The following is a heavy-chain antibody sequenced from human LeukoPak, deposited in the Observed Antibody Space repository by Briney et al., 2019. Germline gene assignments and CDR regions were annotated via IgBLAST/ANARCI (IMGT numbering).Heavy chain of an antibody. CDR2: ISSSSTTI. D-gene: IGHD1-14*01. CDR3: ARATTVWPFDY. J-gene: IGHJ4*02. Sequence: GGSLRLSCEASGFSFSTYSMNWVRQAPGKGLEWISYISSSSTTIYYADSVKGRFTISRDNAKNAVYLQMNSLSGGDTAVYYCARATTVWPFDYWGQGTLVTVSS. V-gene: IGHV3-48*04. CDR1: GFSFSTYS.